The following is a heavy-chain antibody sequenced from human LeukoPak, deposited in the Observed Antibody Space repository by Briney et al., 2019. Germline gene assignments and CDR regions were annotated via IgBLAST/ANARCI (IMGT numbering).Heavy chain of an antibody. D-gene: IGHD3-16*01. CDR3: ARDRSEGVLGNWFDP. V-gene: IGHV4-4*02. CDR2: IYHSGST. CDR1: GFTFSNYAM. J-gene: IGHJ5*02. Sequence: PGGSLRLSCLPSGFTFSNYAMTWVRQAPGKGLEWIGEIYHSGSTNYNPSLKSRVTISVDKSKTQFSLKLSSVTAADTAVYYCARDRSEGVLGNWFDPWGQGTLVTVSS.